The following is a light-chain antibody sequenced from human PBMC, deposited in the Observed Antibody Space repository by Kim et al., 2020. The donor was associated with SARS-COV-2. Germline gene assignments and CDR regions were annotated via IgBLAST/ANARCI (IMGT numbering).Light chain of an antibody. V-gene: IGLV2-11*01. Sequence: SVTISCTGTSSDVGGYTYVSWYQQHPGKAPKLMIYDVSKRPSGVPDRFSGSKSGNTASLTISGLQAEDEADYYCCSYAGSYTYVVFGGGTKLTVL. J-gene: IGLJ2*01. CDR1: SSDVGGYTY. CDR3: CSYAGSYTYVV. CDR2: DVS.